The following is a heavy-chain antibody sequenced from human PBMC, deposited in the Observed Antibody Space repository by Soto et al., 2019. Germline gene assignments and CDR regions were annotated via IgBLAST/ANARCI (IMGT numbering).Heavy chain of an antibody. V-gene: IGHV3-30-3*01. J-gene: IGHJ4*02. D-gene: IGHD1-26*01. Sequence: QVQLVESGGGVVQPGRSLRLSCAASGFTFSSYAMHWVRQAPGKGLEWVAVISYDGSNKYYADSVKGRFTISRDNSKNTLYLQMNSLRAEDTAVYYCSKVVGKSGSYQYDLFDYWGQGTLVTVSS. CDR1: GFTFSSYA. CDR2: ISYDGSNK. CDR3: SKVVGKSGSYQYDLFDY.